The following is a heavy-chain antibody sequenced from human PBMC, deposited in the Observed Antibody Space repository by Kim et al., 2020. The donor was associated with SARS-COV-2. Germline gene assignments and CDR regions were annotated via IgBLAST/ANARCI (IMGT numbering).Heavy chain of an antibody. J-gene: IGHJ4*02. V-gene: IGHV4-34*01. Sequence: GSTNYNPSLKSRVTISVDTSKNQFSLKLSSVTAADTAVYYCARGRVSSSGYWGQGTLVTVSS. CDR2: GST. D-gene: IGHD3-22*01. CDR3: ARGRVSSSGY.